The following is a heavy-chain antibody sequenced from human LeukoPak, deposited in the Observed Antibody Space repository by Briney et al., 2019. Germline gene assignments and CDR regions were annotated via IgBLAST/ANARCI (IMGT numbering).Heavy chain of an antibody. D-gene: IGHD3-16*02. J-gene: IGHJ4*02. Sequence: ASVKVSCKASGYTFTSYYMHWVRQAPGQGLEWMGWINPNSGGTNYAQKFQGRVTMTRDTSISTAYMELSRLRSDDTAVYYCARANYDYVWGSYPYDYWGQGTLVTVSS. CDR1: GYTFTSYY. CDR3: ARANYDYVWGSYPYDY. V-gene: IGHV1-2*02. CDR2: INPNSGGT.